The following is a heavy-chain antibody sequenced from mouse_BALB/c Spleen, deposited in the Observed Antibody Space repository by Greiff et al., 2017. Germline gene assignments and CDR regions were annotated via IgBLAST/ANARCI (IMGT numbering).Heavy chain of an antibody. D-gene: IGHD2-4*01. CDR3: ARNDYAVVVSFAY. CDR1: GFTFSSYT. V-gene: IGHV5-12-2*01. CDR2: ISNGGGST. J-gene: IGHJ3*01. Sequence: EVHLVESGGGLVQPGGSLKLSCAASGFTFSSYTMSWVRQTPEKRLEWVAYISNGGGSTYYPDTVKGRFTISRDNAKNTLYLQMSSLKSEDTAMYYCARNDYAVVVSFAYWGQGTLVTVSA.